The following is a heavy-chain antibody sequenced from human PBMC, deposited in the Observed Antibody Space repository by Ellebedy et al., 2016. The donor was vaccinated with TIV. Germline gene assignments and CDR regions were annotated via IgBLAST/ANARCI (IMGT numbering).Heavy chain of an antibody. CDR2: LSHDGTYE. CDR1: GFTFSVYS. D-gene: IGHD5-18*01. Sequence: GESLKISCAASGFTFSVYSLIWVRQAPGKGLDWVAGLSHDGTYEHYADSVNGRFTISRDNSKNTLYLHMNSLRREDTALYYCARVGWGYSFGNGADPWGQGTLVTVSS. CDR3: ARVGWGYSFGNGADP. V-gene: IGHV3-30*03. J-gene: IGHJ5*02.